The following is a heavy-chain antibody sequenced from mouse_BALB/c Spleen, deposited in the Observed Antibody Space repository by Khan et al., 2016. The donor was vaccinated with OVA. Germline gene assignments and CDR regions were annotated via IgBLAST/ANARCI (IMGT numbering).Heavy chain of an antibody. CDR3: TRKNYYGYAMDY. Sequence: EVKLLESGPGLVKPSQSLSLTCTVTGYSITSDYAWDWIRQFPGNKLEWMGYISYGGSTSYNPSLKSRISITRDTSKNQFFLQLNSVTTEDTATDYCTRKNYYGYAMDYWGQGTSVTVSS. V-gene: IGHV3-2*02. J-gene: IGHJ4*01. CDR1: GYSITSDYA. CDR2: ISYGGST. D-gene: IGHD1-1*01.